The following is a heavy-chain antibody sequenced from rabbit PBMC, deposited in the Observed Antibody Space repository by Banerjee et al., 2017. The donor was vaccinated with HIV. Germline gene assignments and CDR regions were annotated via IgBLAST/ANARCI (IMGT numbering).Heavy chain of an antibody. V-gene: IGHV1S45*01. D-gene: IGHD7-1*01. Sequence: QEQLEESGGDLVKPEGSLTLTCTASGFTISSSYYMCWVRQAPGKGLEWIGCINTGSDSVYYANWAKGRFTVSKTSSTTVTLQMTSLTDADTAAYFCARTYGSAGYGNGIDLWGQGTLVTVS. CDR3: ARTYGSAGYGNGIDL. CDR1: GFTISSSYY. CDR2: INTGSDSV. J-gene: IGHJ4*01.